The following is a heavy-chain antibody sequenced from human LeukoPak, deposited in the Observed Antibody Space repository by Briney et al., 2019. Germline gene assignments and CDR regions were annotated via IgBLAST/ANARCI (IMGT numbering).Heavy chain of an antibody. CDR2: ISSSSSYI. D-gene: IGHD2-15*01. Sequence: GGSLRLSCAASGLTFSSYSMNWVRQATGKGMEWVSSISSSSSYIYYADSVKGRFTISRDNAKNSLYLQMNSLRAEDTAVYYCARDQAGDIVVVVAATNYYYYGMDVWGQGTTVTVSS. V-gene: IGHV3-21*01. J-gene: IGHJ6*02. CDR1: GLTFSSYS. CDR3: ARDQAGDIVVVVAATNYYYYGMDV.